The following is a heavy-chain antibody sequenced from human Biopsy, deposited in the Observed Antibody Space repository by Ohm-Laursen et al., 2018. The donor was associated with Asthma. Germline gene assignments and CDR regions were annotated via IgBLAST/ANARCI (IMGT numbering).Heavy chain of an antibody. D-gene: IGHD4-17*01. J-gene: IGHJ4*02. V-gene: IGHV1-3*01. CDR2: INAGNGNT. CDR3: ARARYGDLHDY. Sequence: AASVKVSCKVSGYTFTSYAMHWVRQAPGQRLEWMGWINAGNGNTKYSQKFQGRVTITRDTSASTAYMELSSLRSEDTAVYYCARARYGDLHDYWGQGTLVTVSS. CDR1: GYTFTSYA.